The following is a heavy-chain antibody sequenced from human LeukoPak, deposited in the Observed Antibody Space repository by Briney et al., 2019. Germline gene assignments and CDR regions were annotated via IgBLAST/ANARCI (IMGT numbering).Heavy chain of an antibody. CDR3: ARVGARQILEY. D-gene: IGHD4-17*01. Sequence: GGSLRLSCAASGFTFSRYWMSWVRQVPRKGLEWVANIKQDGGEIYYVDSVKGRFTVSRDNAKNSLYLQMNSLRAEDTAVYYCARVGARQILEYWGQGTLVTVSS. CDR2: IKQDGGEI. V-gene: IGHV3-7*01. J-gene: IGHJ4*02. CDR1: GFTFSRYW.